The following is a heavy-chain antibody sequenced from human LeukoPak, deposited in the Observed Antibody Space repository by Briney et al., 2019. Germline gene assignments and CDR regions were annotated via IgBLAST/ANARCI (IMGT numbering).Heavy chain of an antibody. D-gene: IGHD6-19*01. J-gene: IGHJ4*02. CDR3: AKEGAVAETGWYFGSHYFDY. V-gene: IGHV3-30*18. CDR1: GFTFSSYG. Sequence: GGSLRLSCAASGFTFSSYGMHWVRQAPGKGLEWVAVISYDGSNKYYADSVKGRFTISRDNSKNTLYLQVNSLRAEDTAVYYCAKEGAVAETGWYFGSHYFDYWGRGTLVTVSS. CDR2: ISYDGSNK.